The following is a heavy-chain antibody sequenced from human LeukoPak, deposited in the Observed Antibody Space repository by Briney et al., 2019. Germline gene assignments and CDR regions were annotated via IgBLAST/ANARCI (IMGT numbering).Heavy chain of an antibody. CDR1: GYTFTSYD. CDR2: MNPNSGNT. V-gene: IGHV1-8*01. CDR3: ARAVYSSTHFDY. Sequence: ASVKVSCKASGYTFTSYDINWVRQATGQGLEWMGWMNPNSGNTGYAQKFQGRVTMTRNTSISTAYMELSRLRSDDTAVYYCARAVYSSTHFDYWGQGTLVTVSS. J-gene: IGHJ4*02. D-gene: IGHD6-13*01.